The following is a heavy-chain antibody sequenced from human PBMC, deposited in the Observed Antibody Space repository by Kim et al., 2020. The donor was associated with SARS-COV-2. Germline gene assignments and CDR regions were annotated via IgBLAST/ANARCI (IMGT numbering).Heavy chain of an antibody. CDR3: AREGGQLRYYGMDV. CDR2: ISSSSSYI. CDR1: GFTFSSYS. Sequence: GGSLRLSCAASGFTFSSYSMNWVRQAPGKGLEWVSSISSSSSYIYYADSVKGRFTISRDNAKNSLYLQMNSLRAEDTAVYYCAREGGQLRYYGMDVWGQGTTVTVSS. D-gene: IGHD6-6*01. V-gene: IGHV3-21*01. J-gene: IGHJ6*02.